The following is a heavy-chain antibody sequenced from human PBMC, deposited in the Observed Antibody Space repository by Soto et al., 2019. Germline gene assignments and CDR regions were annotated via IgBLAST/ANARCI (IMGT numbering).Heavy chain of an antibody. Sequence: SETLSLTCAVYGGSFSGYYWSWIRQPPGKGLEWIGEIYYSGSTYYNPSLKSRVTISVDTSKNQFSLKLSSVTAADTAVYYCASSGETYYYYYGMDVWGQGTTVTVSS. D-gene: IGHD3-10*01. CDR3: ASSGETYYYYYGMDV. V-gene: IGHV4-34*09. CDR2: IYYSGST. CDR1: GGSFSGYY. J-gene: IGHJ6*02.